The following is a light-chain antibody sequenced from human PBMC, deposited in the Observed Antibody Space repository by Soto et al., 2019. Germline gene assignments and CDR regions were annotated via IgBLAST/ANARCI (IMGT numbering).Light chain of an antibody. Sequence: DIQMTQSPSTLSASVGDRVTITCRASQSISNWLAWYQQKPGRAPKLLIYKASSLESGVPSRFSGSGSGTEFTLTISSLQPDDFATYYCQQYHAYPYTFGQGTK. CDR2: KAS. J-gene: IGKJ2*01. CDR1: QSISNW. V-gene: IGKV1-5*03. CDR3: QQYHAYPYT.